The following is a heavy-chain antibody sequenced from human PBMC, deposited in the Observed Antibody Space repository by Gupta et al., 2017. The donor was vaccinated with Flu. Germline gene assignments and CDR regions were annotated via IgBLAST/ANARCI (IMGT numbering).Heavy chain of an antibody. CDR1: GFSFPTYL. D-gene: IGHD6-6*01. V-gene: IGHV3-23*01. Sequence: EVQLLESGGKWVQPGGSLRLSCAASGFSFPTYLMTWVRQAPGKGLECVSRITGSGGSTSYADSVRGRFTISRDNSKNTLYLDMDSLRADDTAVYFCAKDRDGTTSSSHGMDVWGQGTTVTVSS. J-gene: IGHJ6*02. CDR3: AKDRDGTTSSSHGMDV. CDR2: ITGSGGST.